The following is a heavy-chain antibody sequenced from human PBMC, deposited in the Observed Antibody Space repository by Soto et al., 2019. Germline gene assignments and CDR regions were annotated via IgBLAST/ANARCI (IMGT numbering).Heavy chain of an antibody. CDR1: GDSISNYY. J-gene: IGHJ3*02. V-gene: IGHV4-59*08. D-gene: IGHD6-13*01. CDR3: ARHLWVGSSWYLGAFDI. CDR2: IYYSGST. Sequence: QVQLQESGPGLVKPSETLSLTCTVSGDSISNYYWSWIRQPPGKGLEWIGYIYYSGSTNYNPSLTGRGTIPVDTSKNQCSLKLSTVTAADTAVYYCARHLWVGSSWYLGAFDIWGQGTMVTVSS.